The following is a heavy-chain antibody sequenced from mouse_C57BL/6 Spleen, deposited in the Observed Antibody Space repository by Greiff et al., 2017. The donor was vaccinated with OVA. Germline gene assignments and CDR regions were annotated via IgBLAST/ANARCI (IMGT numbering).Heavy chain of an antibody. CDR2: ISSGSSTI. V-gene: IGHV5-17*01. Sequence: EVMLVESGGGLVKPGGSLKLSCAASGFTFSDYGMHWVRQAPEKGLEWVAYISSGSSTIYYADTVKGRFTISRDNAKNNLCLQMTSLRSEDTAMYYCARTDGYYWYFDVWGKGTTVTVSS. CDR1: GFTFSDYG. J-gene: IGHJ1*03. CDR3: ARTDGYYWYFDV. D-gene: IGHD2-3*01.